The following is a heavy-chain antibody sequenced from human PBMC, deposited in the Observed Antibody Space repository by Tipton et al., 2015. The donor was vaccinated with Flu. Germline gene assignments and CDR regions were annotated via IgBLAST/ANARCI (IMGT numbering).Heavy chain of an antibody. Sequence: TLSLTCTVSGGSLSGYYWSWIRQPAGKGLEWIGRIYTGGSSYYNPSLKSRVTMSVDTSKNQFSLSLSSVTAADTAVYYCARGSGSGTFVIFDYWGQGILVTVSS. J-gene: IGHJ4*02. CDR1: GGSLSGYY. CDR2: IYTGGSS. V-gene: IGHV4-4*07. CDR3: ARGSGSGTFVIFDY. D-gene: IGHD3-10*01.